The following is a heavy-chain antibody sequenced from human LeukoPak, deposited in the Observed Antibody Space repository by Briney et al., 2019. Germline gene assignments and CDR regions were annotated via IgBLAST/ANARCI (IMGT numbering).Heavy chain of an antibody. CDR2: IYYCGRT. CDR3: ARATDVYSFDY. Sequence: SETLSLTCTVSGGSISSGDYYWSWIRQPPGKGLEWIGYIYYCGRTYYNPSLKSRVTISVDTSKNQFSLKLSSVTAADTAVYYCARATDVYSFDYWGQGTLVTVSS. J-gene: IGHJ4*02. CDR1: GGSISSGDYY. V-gene: IGHV4-30-4*01.